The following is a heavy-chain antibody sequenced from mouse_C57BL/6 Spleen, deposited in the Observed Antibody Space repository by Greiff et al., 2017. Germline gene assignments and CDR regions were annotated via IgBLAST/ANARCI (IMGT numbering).Heavy chain of an antibody. Sequence: EVKLMESGGGLVKPGGSLKLSCAASGFTFSSYAMSWVRQTPEKRLEWVATISDGGSYTYYPDNVKGRFTISRDNAKNNLYLQMSHLKSEDTAMYYCARDDYGSSFPFAYWGQGTLVTVSA. CDR1: GFTFSSYA. CDR3: ARDDYGSSFPFAY. J-gene: IGHJ3*01. D-gene: IGHD1-1*01. V-gene: IGHV5-4*01. CDR2: ISDGGSYT.